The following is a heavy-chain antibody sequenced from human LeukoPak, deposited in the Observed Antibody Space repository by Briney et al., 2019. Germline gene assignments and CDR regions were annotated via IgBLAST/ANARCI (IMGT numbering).Heavy chain of an antibody. D-gene: IGHD2-21*02. J-gene: IGHJ1*01. V-gene: IGHV4-59*01. CDR1: GGSISGYY. CDR3: ARGGSDHGEYFQH. Sequence: KPSETLSLTCTVSGGSISGYYWSWIGQPPGKGLESIGYIHYSGSTNYNPSLKSRVTISVDTSNNQFSLKVSSVTAADTAVYYCARGGSDHGEYFQHWGQGTLVTVSS. CDR2: IHYSGST.